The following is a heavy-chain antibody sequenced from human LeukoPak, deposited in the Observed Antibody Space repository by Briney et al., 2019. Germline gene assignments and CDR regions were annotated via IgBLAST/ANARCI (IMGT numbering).Heavy chain of an antibody. V-gene: IGHV3-23*01. CDR3: AKHRYGVYRAAADDGGNCFDR. J-gene: IGHJ5*02. D-gene: IGHD6-13*01. CDR1: GFTLRTHA. CDR2: ISGVGVGI. Sequence: GRSLTLSCAPSGFTLRTHAMSWVRQAPGKGLGWVSSISGVGVGIAYASCVKARFTISRETSRNTVSLQMNSLRAEYTDIYYCAKHRYGVYRAAADDGGNCFDRWGQGTLVTVSS.